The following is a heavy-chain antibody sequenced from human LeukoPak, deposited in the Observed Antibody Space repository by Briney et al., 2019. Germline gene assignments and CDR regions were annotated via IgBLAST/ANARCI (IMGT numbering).Heavy chain of an antibody. CDR1: GGSISSYY. Sequence: SETLSLTCTVSGGSISSYYWSWIRQPPGKGLEWIGFIYYRGSTNYNPSLESRVTISVDTSKNRFSLKLSSVIAADTAVYYCARDRYSGYDGFGAFDIWGQGTMVTVSS. V-gene: IGHV4-59*01. CDR3: ARDRYSGYDGFGAFDI. D-gene: IGHD5-12*01. CDR2: IYYRGST. J-gene: IGHJ3*02.